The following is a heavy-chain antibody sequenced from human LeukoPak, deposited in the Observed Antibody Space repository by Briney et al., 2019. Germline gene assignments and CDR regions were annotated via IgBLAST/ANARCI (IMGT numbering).Heavy chain of an antibody. Sequence: PGGSLRLSCAASGFTFDDYAMHRVRQAPGKGLEWVSGISWNSGSIGYADSVKGRFTISRDNAKDSLYLQMNSLRAEDTALYYCAKDAYSSSWPYYYYYYGMDVWGQGTTVTVSS. V-gene: IGHV3-9*01. CDR3: AKDAYSSSWPYYYYYYGMDV. D-gene: IGHD6-13*01. CDR2: ISWNSGSI. J-gene: IGHJ6*02. CDR1: GFTFDDYA.